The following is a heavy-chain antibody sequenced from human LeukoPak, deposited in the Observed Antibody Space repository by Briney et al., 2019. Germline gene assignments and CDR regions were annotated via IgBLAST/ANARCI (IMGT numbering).Heavy chain of an antibody. CDR1: GGSISSSSYY. CDR3: ARSGYCTNGICYEYGY. Sequence: SETLSLTCTVSGGSISSSSYYWGRIRQPPGKGLEWIGSIYYSGSTYYNPSLKSRVTISVDTSKNQLSLKLSSVTAADTAVYYCARSGYCTNGICYEYGYWGQGTLVTVSS. J-gene: IGHJ4*02. CDR2: IYYSGST. D-gene: IGHD2-8*01. V-gene: IGHV4-39*01.